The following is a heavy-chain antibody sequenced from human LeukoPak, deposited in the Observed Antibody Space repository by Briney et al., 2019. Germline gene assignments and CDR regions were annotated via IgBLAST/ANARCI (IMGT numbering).Heavy chain of an antibody. CDR3: AKPLYYYDSGGYYPFDY. D-gene: IGHD3-22*01. Sequence: PGGSLRLSCAASGFTFSSYAMSWVRQAPGKGLEWVSAISGSGGSTYYADSVKGRFTISRDNSKNTLYLQMNSLRAEDTAVYYCAKPLYYYDSGGYYPFDYWGQGTLVTVSS. J-gene: IGHJ4*02. CDR1: GFTFSSYA. CDR2: ISGSGGST. V-gene: IGHV3-23*01.